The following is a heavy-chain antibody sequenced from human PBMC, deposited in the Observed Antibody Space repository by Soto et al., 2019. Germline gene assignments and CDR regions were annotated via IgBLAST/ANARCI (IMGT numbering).Heavy chain of an antibody. CDR3: ARDTPFGCSSTSCYYYYYGMDV. J-gene: IGHJ6*02. Sequence: GGSLRLSCAASGFTFSSYGMHWVRQAPGKGLEWVAVIWYDGSNKYYADSVKGRFTISRDNSKNTLYLQMNSLRAEDTAVYYCARDTPFGCSSTSCYYYYYGMDVWGQGTTVTVSS. V-gene: IGHV3-33*01. D-gene: IGHD2-2*01. CDR2: IWYDGSNK. CDR1: GFTFSSYG.